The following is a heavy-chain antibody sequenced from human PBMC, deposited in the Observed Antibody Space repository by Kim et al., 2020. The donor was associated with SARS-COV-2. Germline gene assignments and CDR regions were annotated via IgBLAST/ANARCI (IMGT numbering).Heavy chain of an antibody. CDR2: M. CDR3: TRDLVAGGADY. J-gene: IGHJ4*02. V-gene: IGHV3-9*01. D-gene: IGHD6-6*01. Sequence: MGDADSVKGRFTVSRDKAKDALYLKMGSRRIEDTAFYYCTRDLVAGGADYWGQGTLVTVSS.